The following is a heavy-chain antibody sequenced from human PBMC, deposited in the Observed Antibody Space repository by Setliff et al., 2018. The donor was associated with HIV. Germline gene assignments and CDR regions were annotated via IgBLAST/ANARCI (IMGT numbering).Heavy chain of an antibody. J-gene: IGHJ4*02. Sequence: PGESLKISCAASGFTFNIYAMNWVRQVPGKGLEWVSHITSGSSTIYYADSVKGRFTISRDNAKNSLSLQMNSLRAEDTAVYYCASGGGGYSGSRWFDYWGRGTLVTV. CDR1: GFTFNIYA. CDR2: ITSGSSTI. V-gene: IGHV3-48*01. D-gene: IGHD2-21*02. CDR3: ASGGGGYSGSRWFDY.